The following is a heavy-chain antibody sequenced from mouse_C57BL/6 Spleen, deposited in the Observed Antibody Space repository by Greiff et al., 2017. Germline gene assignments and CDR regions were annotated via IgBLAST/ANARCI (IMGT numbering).Heavy chain of an antibody. CDR3: ARVEDYYGSSPFFDY. CDR1: GYSITSGYY. D-gene: IGHD1-1*01. CDR2: ISYDGSN. J-gene: IGHJ2*01. V-gene: IGHV3-6*01. Sequence: EVKLVESGPGLVKPSQSLSLTCSVTGYSITSGYYWNWIRQFPGNKLEWMGYISYDGSNNYNPSLKNRISITRDTSKNQFFLKLNSVTTEDTATYYCARVEDYYGSSPFFDYWGQGTTLTVSS.